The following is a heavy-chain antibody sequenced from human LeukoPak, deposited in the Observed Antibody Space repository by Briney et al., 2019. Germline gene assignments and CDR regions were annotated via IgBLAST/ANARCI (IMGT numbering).Heavy chain of an antibody. D-gene: IGHD3-22*01. V-gene: IGHV3-43*02. CDR3: AKVLGYYDSSGYYQEGGFDY. J-gene: IGHJ4*02. CDR1: GFTFDVYA. Sequence: GGSLRLSCAPSGFTFDVYAMHCVRHAPGRGLEWVSLICGDGGSTYYADSVKGRFTISRDNSKNSLYLQMNSLRTEDTALYYCAKVLGYYDSSGYYQEGGFDYWGQGTLVTVSS. CDR2: ICGDGGST.